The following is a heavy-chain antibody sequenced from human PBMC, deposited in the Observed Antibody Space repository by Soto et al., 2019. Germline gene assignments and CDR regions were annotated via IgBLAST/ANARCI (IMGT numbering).Heavy chain of an antibody. CDR3: TRVGRLTPPYYTDY. J-gene: IGHJ4*02. CDR2: IRNKVLTYTT. V-gene: IGHV3-72*01. Sequence: EVQLVESGGGLVQPAGSLRLSCVASGFTFSDDYMDWVRQAPGKGLEWVGRIRNKVLTYTTEYAASVKGRFTVSRDDSRNSLYLQMNSLTTEDTSMYYCTRVGRLTPPYYTDYWGQGTLVTVYS. D-gene: IGHD2-21*01. CDR1: GFTFSDDY.